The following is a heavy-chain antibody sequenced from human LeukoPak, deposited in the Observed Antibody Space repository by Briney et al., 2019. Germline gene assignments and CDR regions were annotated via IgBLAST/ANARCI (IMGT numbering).Heavy chain of an antibody. CDR1: GFTFSNFD. CDR2: IKQDGSEK. Sequence: QPGGSLRLSCAASGFTFSNFDIHWVRQAPGKGLEWVANIKQDGSEKYYVDSVKGRFTISRDNAKNSLYLQMNSLRAEDTAVYYCAGGYSYGRVFDYWGQGTLVTVSS. CDR3: AGGYSYGRVFDY. D-gene: IGHD5-18*01. J-gene: IGHJ4*02. V-gene: IGHV3-7*02.